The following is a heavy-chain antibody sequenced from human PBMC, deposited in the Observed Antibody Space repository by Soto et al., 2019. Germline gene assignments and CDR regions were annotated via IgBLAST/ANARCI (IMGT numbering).Heavy chain of an antibody. Sequence: SETLSLTCTVSGGSISSGGYYWSWIRQHPGKGLEWIGYIYYSGSTYYNPSLKSRVTISVDTSKNQFSLKLSSVTAADTAVYYCARGHILTGPPDYWGQGTLVTVS. CDR3: ARGHILTGPPDY. J-gene: IGHJ4*02. CDR2: IYYSGST. CDR1: GGSISSGGYY. V-gene: IGHV4-31*03. D-gene: IGHD3-9*01.